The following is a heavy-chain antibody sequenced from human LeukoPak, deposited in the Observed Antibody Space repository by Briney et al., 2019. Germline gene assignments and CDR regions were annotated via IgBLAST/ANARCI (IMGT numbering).Heavy chain of an antibody. Sequence: PGGSLRLSCAASGFTFADYTMHWVRHAPGKGLEWVSLISCDSCSTYYADSVKGRFTIASDNSKNSLYLQMNSLRTEDTALNYCAKAHDYGEILSAFDIWGQGTMVTVSS. CDR2: ISCDSCST. V-gene: IGHV3-43*01. J-gene: IGHJ3*02. D-gene: IGHD4-17*01. CDR1: GFTFADYT. CDR3: AKAHDYGEILSAFDI.